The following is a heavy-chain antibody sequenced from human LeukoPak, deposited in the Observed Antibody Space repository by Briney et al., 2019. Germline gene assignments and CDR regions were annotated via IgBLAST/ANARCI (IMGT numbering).Heavy chain of an antibody. D-gene: IGHD4-17*01. CDR1: GGSISSSSYS. CDR3: ARHATVTSFTFAH. Sequence: DPSETLSLTCTVSGGSISSSSYSWGWIRQSPGKGLEWIGSIYYSGNTYYNPSLKSRVTISVDTSKNQFSLELNSVTAADTAVYYCARHATVTSFTFAHWGQGTLVTVSS. CDR2: IYYSGNT. V-gene: IGHV4-39*01. J-gene: IGHJ4*02.